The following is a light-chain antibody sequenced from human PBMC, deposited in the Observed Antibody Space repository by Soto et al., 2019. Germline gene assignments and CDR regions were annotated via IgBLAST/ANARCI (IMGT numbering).Light chain of an antibody. CDR1: QSVLSNSDNKNY. J-gene: IGKJ5*01. CDR3: QQYHSDPIT. CDR2: WAS. V-gene: IGKV4-1*01. Sequence: DFVMYQSPDSLAVSLGERATINCKSSQSVLSNSDNKNYLAWFQQKPGQPPKLLIYWASTRESGVPDRFSGSGSATDFTLTISSLQAEDVAVYYCQQYHSDPITFGQGTRLEIK.